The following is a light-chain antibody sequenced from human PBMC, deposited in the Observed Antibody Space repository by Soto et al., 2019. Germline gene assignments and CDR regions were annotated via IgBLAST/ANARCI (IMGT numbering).Light chain of an antibody. J-gene: IGLJ1*01. CDR3: SSYTSSSALDV. V-gene: IGLV2-14*01. CDR2: DVS. CDR1: SSDGGGYNY. Sequence: QSALTQPASVSGSPGQSITISCTGTSSDGGGYNYVSWYQQHPGKAPKLMIYDVSNRPSGGSNRFSCSKSGNTATLTISELQAEDEACYSGSSYTSSSALDVFGTGTKLTVL.